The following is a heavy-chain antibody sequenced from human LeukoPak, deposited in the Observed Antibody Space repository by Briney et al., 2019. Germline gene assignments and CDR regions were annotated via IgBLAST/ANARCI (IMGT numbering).Heavy chain of an antibody. D-gene: IGHD6-19*01. CDR1: GFTFDDYA. CDR2: INWNSGSI. V-gene: IGHV3-9*03. CDR3: AKDGGRGWYHLSD. J-gene: IGHJ4*02. Sequence: GGSLRLSCAASGFTFDDYAMHWVRQAPGKGLEWVSGINWNSGSIGYADSVKGRFTVSRDNAKNSLYLQMNSLRAEDMALYYCAKDGGRGWYHLSDWGQGTLVTVSS.